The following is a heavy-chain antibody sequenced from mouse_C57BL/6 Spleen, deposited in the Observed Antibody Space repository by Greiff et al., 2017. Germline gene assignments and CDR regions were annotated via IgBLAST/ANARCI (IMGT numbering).Heavy chain of an antibody. CDR2: IYPGDGDT. J-gene: IGHJ3*01. Sequence: VKLVESGAELVKPGASVKISCKASGYAFSSYWMNWVKQRPGKGLEWIGQIYPGDGDTNYNGKFKGKATLTADKSSSTAYMQLSSLTSEDSAVYFCARYYYGSSPFAYWGQGTLVTVSA. CDR1: GYAFSSYW. CDR3: ARYYYGSSPFAY. V-gene: IGHV1-80*01. D-gene: IGHD1-1*01.